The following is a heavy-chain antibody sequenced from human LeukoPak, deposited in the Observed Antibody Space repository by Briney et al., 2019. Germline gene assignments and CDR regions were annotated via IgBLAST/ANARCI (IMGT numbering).Heavy chain of an antibody. CDR1: GGTFSSYA. V-gene: IGHV1-69*13. D-gene: IGHD5-18*01. J-gene: IGHJ4*02. CDR2: IIPIFGTA. Sequence: ASVKVSCKASGGTFSSYAISWVRQAPGQGLEWMGGIIPIFGTANYAQKFQGRVTITADESTSTAYMELSSLRSEDTAVYYCARTSGYSHGIDYWGQGTLVTVSS. CDR3: ARTSGYSHGIDY.